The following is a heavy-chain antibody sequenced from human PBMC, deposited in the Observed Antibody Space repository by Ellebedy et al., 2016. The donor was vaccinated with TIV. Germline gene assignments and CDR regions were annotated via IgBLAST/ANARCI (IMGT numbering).Heavy chain of an antibody. CDR3: ATSTVARGSYSDY. Sequence: GESLKISCAASGFTFSSYSMNWVRQAPGKGLEWVSYISSSSTIYSADSVKGRFTISRDNAKNSLYLQMNSLRDEDTAVYYWATSTVARGSYSDYWGQGTLVTVSS. D-gene: IGHD3-10*01. J-gene: IGHJ4*02. CDR2: ISSSSTI. V-gene: IGHV3-48*02. CDR1: GFTFSSYS.